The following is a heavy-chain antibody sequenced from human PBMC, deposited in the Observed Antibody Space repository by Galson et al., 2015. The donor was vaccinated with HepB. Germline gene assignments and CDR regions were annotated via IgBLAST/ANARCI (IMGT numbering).Heavy chain of an antibody. CDR2: ISGSGGST. CDR1: GFTFSSYA. D-gene: IGHD3-16*02. J-gene: IGHJ4*02. V-gene: IGHV3-23*01. CDR3: AKALNDYIWGSYRHQLFDY. Sequence: SLRLSCAASGFTFSSYAMSWVRQAPGKGLEWVSAISGSGGSTYYADSVKGRFTISRDNSKNTLYLQMNSLRAEDTAVYYCAKALNDYIWGSYRHQLFDYWGQGTLVTVSS.